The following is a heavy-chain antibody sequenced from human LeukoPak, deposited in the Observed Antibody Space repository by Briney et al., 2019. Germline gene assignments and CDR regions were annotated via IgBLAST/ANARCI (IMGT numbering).Heavy chain of an antibody. V-gene: IGHV3-23*01. CDR3: AADFDYYDSSGQGTHAFDI. CDR2: ISGSGGST. J-gene: IGHJ3*02. D-gene: IGHD3-22*01. Sequence: PGGSLRLSCAASGFTFSSYAMSWVRQAPGKGLEWVSAISGSGGSTYYAGSVKGRLTISRDNSKNTLYLQMNSLRAEDTAVYYCAADFDYYDSSGQGTHAFDIWGQGTMVTVSS. CDR1: GFTFSSYA.